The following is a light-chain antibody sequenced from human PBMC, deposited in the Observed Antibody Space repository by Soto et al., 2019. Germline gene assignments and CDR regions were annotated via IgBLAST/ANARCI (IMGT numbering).Light chain of an antibody. V-gene: IGKV1-5*01. CDR1: QSISSW. Sequence: DIQMTQSPSTLSASVGDRVTITCRASQSISSWLAWYQQKPGKPPNLLIYDASSLESGVPSRFSGSGSGTQFTLTISSLQPDDFATYYCQQYNTYGTFGQGTKVDIK. CDR3: QQYNTYGT. CDR2: DAS. J-gene: IGKJ1*01.